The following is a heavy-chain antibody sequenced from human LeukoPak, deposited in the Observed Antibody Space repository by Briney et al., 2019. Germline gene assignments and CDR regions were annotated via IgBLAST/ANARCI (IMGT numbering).Heavy chain of an antibody. D-gene: IGHD6-19*01. J-gene: IGHJ4*02. Sequence: GGSLRLSCAASGLTFKNFAMSWVRQAPGKGLEWVSPISSSSSDIFYADSLKGRFTISRDNAKNSLYLQMSSLRAEDTALYYCARGYSSGWEIDSWGQGALVTVSS. CDR3: ARGYSSGWEIDS. CDR1: GLTFKNFA. CDR2: ISSSSSDI. V-gene: IGHV3-21*01.